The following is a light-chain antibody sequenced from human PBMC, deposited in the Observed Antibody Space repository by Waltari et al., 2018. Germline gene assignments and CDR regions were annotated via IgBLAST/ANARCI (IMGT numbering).Light chain of an antibody. CDR1: QRISIY. J-gene: IGKJ3*01. Sequence: IQMTPSPSFLSASVGDRVTITCRASQRISIYLNWYQMKPAKAPELLHYGASTVQSGVPSRFSGSGFGTDFTLTISSLKPEDFATYYCQQTYNLITFGPGTKVDLK. V-gene: IGKV1-39*01. CDR2: GAS. CDR3: QQTYNLIT.